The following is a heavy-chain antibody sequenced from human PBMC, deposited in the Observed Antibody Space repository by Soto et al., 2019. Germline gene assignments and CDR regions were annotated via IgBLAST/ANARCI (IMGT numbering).Heavy chain of an antibody. CDR3: AGDRYCSGGSCYSFDP. V-gene: IGHV4-59*01. J-gene: IGHJ5*02. Sequence: SETLSLTCTVSGGSISSYYWSWIRQPPGKGLEWIGYIYYSGSTNYSPSLKSRVTISVDTSKNQFSLKLSSVTAADTAVYYCAGDRYCSGGSCYSFDPWGQGTLVTVSS. D-gene: IGHD2-15*01. CDR1: GGSISSYY. CDR2: IYYSGST.